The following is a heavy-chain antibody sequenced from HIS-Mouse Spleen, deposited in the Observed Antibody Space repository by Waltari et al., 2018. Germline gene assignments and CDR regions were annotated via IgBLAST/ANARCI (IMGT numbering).Heavy chain of an antibody. Sequence: QLQLQESGPGLVKPSETLSLTCTVSGGSISSSSYYWGWIRQPPGKGLEWIGGIYYSGRTYYNPTLKSRVTISVDTSKNQCSLKLSSVTAADTAVYYCAREIPYSSSWYDWYFDLWGRGTLVTVSS. CDR3: AREIPYSSSWYDWYFDL. V-gene: IGHV4-39*07. D-gene: IGHD6-13*01. CDR1: GGSISSSSYY. J-gene: IGHJ2*01. CDR2: IYYSGRT.